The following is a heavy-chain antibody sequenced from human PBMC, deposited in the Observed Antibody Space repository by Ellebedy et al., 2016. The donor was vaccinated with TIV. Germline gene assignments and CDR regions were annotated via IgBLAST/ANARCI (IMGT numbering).Heavy chain of an antibody. Sequence: GESLKISCAASGFMFSRYAIHWVRQAPGKGLEWVAVISYDGTNIYYAASVKGRFTISRDNSKNTLYLQMNSLRAEDTAVYYCARWGGGGVNWFDPWGQGTLVTVSS. V-gene: IGHV3-30-3*01. CDR3: ARWGGGGVNWFDP. CDR1: GFMFSRYA. CDR2: ISYDGTNI. J-gene: IGHJ5*02. D-gene: IGHD3-10*01.